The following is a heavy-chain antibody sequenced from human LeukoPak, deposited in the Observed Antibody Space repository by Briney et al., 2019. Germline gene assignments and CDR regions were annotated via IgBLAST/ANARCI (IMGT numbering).Heavy chain of an antibody. CDR2: IQNDGNSK. CDR1: GLTFSMPP. Sequence: GGSLRLSCAASGLTFSMPPMDWVRQAPGKGLEWVAFIQNDGNSKNYADSVRGRFTISRDTSKNTLYLQMNSLRAEDTAVYYCARALGYCTNGLCYGGSLPPNFDYWGQGTLVTVSS. J-gene: IGHJ4*02. D-gene: IGHD2-8*01. V-gene: IGHV3-30*02. CDR3: ARALGYCTNGLCYGGSLPPNFDY.